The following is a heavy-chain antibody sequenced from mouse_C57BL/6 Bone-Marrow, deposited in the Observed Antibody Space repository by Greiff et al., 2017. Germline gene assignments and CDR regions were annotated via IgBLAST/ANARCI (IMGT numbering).Heavy chain of an antibody. J-gene: IGHJ4*01. CDR2: SRNKANDYTT. V-gene: IGHV7-1*01. CDR1: GFTFSDFY. D-gene: IGHD2-1*01. Sequence: EVMLVASGGGLVQSGRSLRLSCATSGFTFSDFYMEWVRQAPGKGLEWIAASRNKANDYTTEYSASVMGRFIVSRDTSQSILYLQMNALRAEDTAIYYCERDARGNYGAMDYWGQGTSVTVSS. CDR3: ERDARGNYGAMDY.